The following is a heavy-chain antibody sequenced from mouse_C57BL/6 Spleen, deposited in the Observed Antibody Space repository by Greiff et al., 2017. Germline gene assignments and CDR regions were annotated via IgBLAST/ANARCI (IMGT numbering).Heavy chain of an antibody. CDR3: ARGGYYGSSFAMDY. D-gene: IGHD1-1*01. J-gene: IGHJ4*01. CDR1: GYTFTSYG. V-gene: IGHV1-81*01. Sequence: QVQLQQSGAELARPGASVKLSCKASGYTFTSYGISWVKQRPGQGLEWIGEIYPRSGNTYYNEKFKGKATLTADKSSSTAYMELRSLTSEDSAVYFCARGGYYGSSFAMDYWGQGTSVTVSS. CDR2: IYPRSGNT.